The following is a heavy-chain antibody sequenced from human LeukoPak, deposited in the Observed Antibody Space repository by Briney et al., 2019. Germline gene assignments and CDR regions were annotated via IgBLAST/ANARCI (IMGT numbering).Heavy chain of an antibody. CDR2: IYHSGGT. D-gene: IGHD3-22*01. V-gene: IGHV4-30-4*01. Sequence: SQTLSLTCTVSGGSVSSGDYYWSWIRQPPGKGLEWIGYIYHSGGTYYDPSLESRVIISVDTSKNQFSLKLSSVTAADTAVYYCAREAYDSSGHRYFQHWGQGTLVTVSS. J-gene: IGHJ1*01. CDR1: GGSVSSGDYY. CDR3: AREAYDSSGHRYFQH.